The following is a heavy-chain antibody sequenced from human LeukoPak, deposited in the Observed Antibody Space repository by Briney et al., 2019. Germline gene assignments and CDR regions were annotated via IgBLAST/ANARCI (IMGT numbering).Heavy chain of an antibody. V-gene: IGHV4-59*01. J-gene: IGHJ4*02. Sequence: PSETLSLXCTVSGGSISSYYWSWIRQPPGKRLEWIGYIYYSGSTNYNPSLKSRVTISVDTSKNQFSLKLSSVTAADTAVYYCASHDYGGNRGDFDYWGQGTLVTVSS. D-gene: IGHD4-23*01. CDR2: IYYSGST. CDR3: ASHDYGGNRGDFDY. CDR1: GGSISSYY.